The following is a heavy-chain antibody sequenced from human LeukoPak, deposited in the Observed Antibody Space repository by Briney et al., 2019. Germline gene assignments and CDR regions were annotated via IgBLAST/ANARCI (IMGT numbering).Heavy chain of an antibody. Sequence: GGSLRLSCAASGFTFSSYSMNWVRQAPGKGLEWVSSISSSSSYIYYADSVKGRFTISRDNSKNTLYLQMNSLRAEDTAVYYCAKDHVDYGDYPEAFDIWGQGTMVTVSS. CDR2: ISSSSSYI. D-gene: IGHD4-17*01. CDR1: GFTFSSYS. V-gene: IGHV3-21*04. CDR3: AKDHVDYGDYPEAFDI. J-gene: IGHJ3*02.